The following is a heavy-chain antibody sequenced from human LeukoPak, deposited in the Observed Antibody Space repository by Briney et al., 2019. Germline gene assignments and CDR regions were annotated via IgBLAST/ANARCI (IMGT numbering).Heavy chain of an antibody. J-gene: IGHJ2*01. Sequence: GGSLRLSCAASGFTFNNYAMGWVRQTPGKGLEWVSGITGNGRSTYYADSVKGRFTISRGNSKNTLYLQVNSLRAEDTAAYFCAKSGTMGATRFDWYFDLWGRGTQVIVSS. CDR2: ITGNGRST. D-gene: IGHD1-26*01. CDR3: AKSGTMGATRFDWYFDL. CDR1: GFTFNNYA. V-gene: IGHV3-23*01.